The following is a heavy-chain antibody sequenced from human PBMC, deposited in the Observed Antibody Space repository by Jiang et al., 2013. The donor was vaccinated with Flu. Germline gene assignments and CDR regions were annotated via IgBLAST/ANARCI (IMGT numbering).Heavy chain of an antibody. J-gene: IGHJ3*02. V-gene: IGHV1-24*01. D-gene: IGHD3-3*01. CDR1: GYTLTELS. CDR2: FDPEDGET. CDR3: ATPITIFGVVMRAFDI. Sequence: SGAEVKKPGASVKVSCKVSGYTLTELSMHWVRQAPGKGLEWMGGFDPEDGETIYAQKFQGRVTMTEDTSTDTAYMELSSLRSEDTAVYYCATPITIFGVVMRAFDIWGQGTMVTVSS.